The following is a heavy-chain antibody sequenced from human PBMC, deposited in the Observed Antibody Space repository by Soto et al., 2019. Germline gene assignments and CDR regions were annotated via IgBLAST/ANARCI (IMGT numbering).Heavy chain of an antibody. V-gene: IGHV4-34*01. CDR3: ARGPDRRSMVRGVMWY. CDR2: INHSGST. J-gene: IGHJ4*02. Sequence: ASETLSLTCAVYVGSFSGYYWSCIRHPPGKGLEWIGEINHSGSTNYNPSLKSRATISVDTSKNQFSLKLSSVTAADTAVYYCARGPDRRSMVRGVMWYWGQGTLVNVSS. D-gene: IGHD3-10*01. CDR1: VGSFSGYY.